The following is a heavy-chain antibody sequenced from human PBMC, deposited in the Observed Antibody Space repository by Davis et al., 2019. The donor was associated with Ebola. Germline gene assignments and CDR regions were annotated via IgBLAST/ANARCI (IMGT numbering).Heavy chain of an antibody. V-gene: IGHV1-2*02. D-gene: IGHD6-6*01. CDR1: GGTFSSYA. Sequence: ASVKVSCKASGGTFSSYAISWVRQAPGQGPEWMGWINTHSGGTNYAQKFQGRVSMTRDTSISTAYMELRRLRSDDTAVYYCARPALYYYYYMDVWGKGTTVTVSS. J-gene: IGHJ6*03. CDR2: INTHSGGT. CDR3: ARPALYYYYYMDV.